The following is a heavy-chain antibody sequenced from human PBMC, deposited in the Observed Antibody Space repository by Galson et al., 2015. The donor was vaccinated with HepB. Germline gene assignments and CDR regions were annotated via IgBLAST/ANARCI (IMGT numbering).Heavy chain of an antibody. CDR1: GYTLTELS. D-gene: IGHD3-3*01. CDR3: ATAPGYDFWSGYKPIDY. J-gene: IGHJ4*02. CDR2: FDPEDGET. V-gene: IGHV1-24*01. Sequence: SVKVSCKVSGYTLTELSMHWVRQAPGKGLEWMGGFDPEDGETIYAQKFQGRVTMTEDTSTDTAYMELSSLRSEDTAVYYCATAPGYDFWSGYKPIDYWGQGTLVTVSS.